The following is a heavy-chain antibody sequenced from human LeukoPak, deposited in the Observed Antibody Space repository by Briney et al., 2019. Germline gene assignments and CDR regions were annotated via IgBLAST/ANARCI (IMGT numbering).Heavy chain of an antibody. Sequence: PGRSLRLSCAASGFTFSSYAMHWVRQAPGKGLKWVAVISYDGSNKYYADSVKGRFTISRDNSKNTLYLQMNSLRAEDTAVYYCARVYAYYFDYWGQGTLVTVSS. J-gene: IGHJ4*02. CDR3: ARVYAYYFDY. CDR2: ISYDGSNK. D-gene: IGHD2-2*01. CDR1: GFTFSSYA. V-gene: IGHV3-30-3*01.